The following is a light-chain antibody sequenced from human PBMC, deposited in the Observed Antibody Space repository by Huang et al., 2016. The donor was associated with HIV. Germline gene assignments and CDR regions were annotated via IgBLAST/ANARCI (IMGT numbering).Light chain of an antibody. CDR3: QQLSAYPLS. J-gene: IGKJ3*01. V-gene: IGKV1-9*01. CDR2: DAS. Sequence: QLTQSPSSLSAAIGDRVTIACRASHDINTYFAWYQQTPGRAPKLLIYDASTLQTGVPSRFRGFGSGTAFSLTITSLQPDDFAVYYCQQLSAYPLSFGPGTTVD. CDR1: HDINTY.